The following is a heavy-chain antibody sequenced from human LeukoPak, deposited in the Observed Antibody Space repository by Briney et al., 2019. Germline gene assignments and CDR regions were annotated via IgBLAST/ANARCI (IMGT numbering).Heavy chain of an antibody. CDR1: GYTFTGYY. CDR2: IIPIFGTA. D-gene: IGHD1-7*01. V-gene: IGHV1-69*13. J-gene: IGHJ4*02. Sequence: SVKVSCKASGYTFTGYYMHWVRQAPGQGLEWMGGIIPIFGTANYAQKFQGRVTITADESTSTAYMELSSLRSEDTAVYYCARDMGQLELRTQYFDYWGQGTLVTVSS. CDR3: ARDMGQLELRTQYFDY.